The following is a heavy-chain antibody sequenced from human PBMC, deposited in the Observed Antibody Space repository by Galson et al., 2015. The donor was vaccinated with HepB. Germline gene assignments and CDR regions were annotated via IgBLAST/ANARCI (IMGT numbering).Heavy chain of an antibody. J-gene: IGHJ4*02. D-gene: IGHD5-24*01. CDR2: IRYDGSNK. Sequence: SLRLSCAASGFTFSSYGMHWVRQAPGKGLEWVAFIRYDGSNKYYADSVKGRFTISRDNSKNTLYLQMNSLRAEDTAVYYCAKDDTPKSMATITLDYWGQGTLVTVSS. V-gene: IGHV3-30*02. CDR3: AKDDTPKSMATITLDY. CDR1: GFTFSSYG.